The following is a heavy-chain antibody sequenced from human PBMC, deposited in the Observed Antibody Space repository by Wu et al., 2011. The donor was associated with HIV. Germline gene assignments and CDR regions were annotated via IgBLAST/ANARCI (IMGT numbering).Heavy chain of an antibody. V-gene: IGHV4-59*01. CDR2: SHSTGST. D-gene: IGHD3-16*01. J-gene: IGHJ3*01. CDR3: ARVGGSRGXRLFASFDS. Sequence: QVQLVESGPGLVKPSETLSLTCTVSGVSISSYYWNWIRQPPGKRLEWIGYSHSTGSTSYNPSLGSRVSMSVDTSKNQYSLRLTSVTETDTAVYYCARVGGSRGXRLFASFDSLGPRD. CDR1: GVSISSYY.